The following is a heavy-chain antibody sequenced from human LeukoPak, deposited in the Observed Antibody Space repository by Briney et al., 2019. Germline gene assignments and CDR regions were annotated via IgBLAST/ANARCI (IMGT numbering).Heavy chain of an antibody. J-gene: IGHJ5*01. V-gene: IGHV3-23*01. Sequence: GGSLRLSCSASGFTFSGYAMSWVRQAPGKGLDWVSGLSGSGDSTYYADSVKGRFTISRDNAKNTMHLQMNGLSADDTAIYYCARERGNSWFAFDSWGQGTLVTVSS. CDR2: LSGSGDST. D-gene: IGHD3-10*01. CDR1: GFTFSGYA. CDR3: ARERGNSWFAFDS.